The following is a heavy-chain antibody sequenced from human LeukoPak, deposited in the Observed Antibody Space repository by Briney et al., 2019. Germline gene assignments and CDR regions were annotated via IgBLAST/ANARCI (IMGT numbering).Heavy chain of an antibody. CDR2: VSSSSSTR. Sequence: PRGSLTLSCAASGFTFSSYNMNWVRQAPGKGLEWVSYVSSSSSTRYYADSVKGRFTISRDKDKNSLYLQMNSLRDEDTAVYYCARDPGYCGRTSCYAVWNFDSWGQGTVVPVSS. CDR3: ARDPGYCGRTSCYAVWNFDS. J-gene: IGHJ4*02. D-gene: IGHD2-2*01. CDR1: GFTFSSYN. V-gene: IGHV3-48*02.